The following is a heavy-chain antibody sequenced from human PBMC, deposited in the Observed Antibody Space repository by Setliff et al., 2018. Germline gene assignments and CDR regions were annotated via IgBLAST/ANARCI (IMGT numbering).Heavy chain of an antibody. CDR2: IYSSGST. V-gene: IGHV4-30-4*08. D-gene: IGHD2-21*02. J-gene: IGHJ4*02. CDR1: GGSISSGDYY. Sequence: SETLSLTCTVSGGSISSGDYYWSWIRQPPGKGLEWIGYIYSSGSTYYNPSLKSRVTISVDTSKNQFSLKLSSVTATDTAVYYCARDLGHGGDSDYWGQGILVTVSS. CDR3: ARDLGHGGDSDY.